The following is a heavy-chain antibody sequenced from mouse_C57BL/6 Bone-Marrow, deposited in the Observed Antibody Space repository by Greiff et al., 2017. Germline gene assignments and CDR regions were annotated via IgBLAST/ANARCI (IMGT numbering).Heavy chain of an antibody. V-gene: IGHV14-2*01. Sequence: VQLQQSGAELVKPGASVKLSCTASGFNIKDYYMHWVKQRTEQGLVWIGRIDPEDGETKYAPTFQGQAPITADTSSNTAYLQLSSLTSEDTAVYYCARTVTTVVASYPHWYFDVWGTGTTVTGSS. CDR1: GFNIKDYY. CDR3: ARTVTTVVASYPHWYFDV. J-gene: IGHJ1*03. CDR2: IDPEDGET. D-gene: IGHD1-1*01.